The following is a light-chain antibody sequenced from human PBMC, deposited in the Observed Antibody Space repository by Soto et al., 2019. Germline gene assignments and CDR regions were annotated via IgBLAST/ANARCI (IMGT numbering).Light chain of an antibody. CDR3: QQYNNSPEA. CDR1: QSGSSN. CDR2: GAS. Sequence: EIVMTQSPATLSVSPGERATLSCRASQSGSSNLAWYQQKPRQAPSLLIYGASTRATGIPARFSGSGSGTEFTLTIRRLQSEDFAVYYCQQYNNSPEAFGPGTKVHIK. J-gene: IGKJ3*01. V-gene: IGKV3-15*01.